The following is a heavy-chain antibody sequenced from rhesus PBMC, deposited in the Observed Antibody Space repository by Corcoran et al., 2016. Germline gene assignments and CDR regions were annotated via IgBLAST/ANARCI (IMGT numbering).Heavy chain of an antibody. D-gene: IGHD3-9*01. V-gene: IGHV2-1*01. J-gene: IGHJ4*01. CDR1: GFSLSTSGMG. Sequence: GPALVKPTQTLTLTCTFSGFSLSTSGMGVGWIRQPSRKTLEWLAHIYWNDDEYYSTSLKSRLTISKDTSKNQVVLTMTNMDPVDTATYYCARSLYYEDDYGYYYTFDYWGQGVLVTVSS. CDR2: IYWNDDE. CDR3: ARSLYYEDDYGYYYTFDY.